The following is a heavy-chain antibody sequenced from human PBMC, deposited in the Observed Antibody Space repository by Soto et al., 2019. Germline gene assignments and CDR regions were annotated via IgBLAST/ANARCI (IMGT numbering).Heavy chain of an antibody. J-gene: IGHJ6*03. V-gene: IGHV5-51*01. CDR3: ARHLGYCSSTSCYAAKRYYYYYMDV. Sequence: GESLKISCKGSGYSFTSYWIDWVRQMPGKGLEWMGIIYPGDSDTRYSPSFQGQVTISADKSISTAYLQWSSLKASDTAMYYCARHLGYCSSTSCYAAKRYYYYYMDVWGKGTTVTVSS. D-gene: IGHD2-2*01. CDR2: IYPGDSDT. CDR1: GYSFTSYW.